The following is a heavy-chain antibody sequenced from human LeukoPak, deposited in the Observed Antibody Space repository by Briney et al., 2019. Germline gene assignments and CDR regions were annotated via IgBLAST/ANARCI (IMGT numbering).Heavy chain of an antibody. CDR3: GPREDSSANAYDY. CDR1: GFAFNNYA. Sequence: GGSLRLSCAVSGFAFNNYAMSWVRQAPGKGLEWVSAISSGTITTYYADSVKGRFTISRDNSKNTLYLQMDSLTAEDTAVYYCGPREDSSANAYDYWGQGILVTVSS. D-gene: IGHD3-22*01. J-gene: IGHJ4*02. V-gene: IGHV3-23*01. CDR2: ISSGTITT.